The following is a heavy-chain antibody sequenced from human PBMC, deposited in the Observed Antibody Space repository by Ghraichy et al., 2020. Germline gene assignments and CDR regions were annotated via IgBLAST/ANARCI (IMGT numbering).Heavy chain of an antibody. V-gene: IGHV3-13*05. D-gene: IGHD1-14*01. CDR1: GFTFSSYD. J-gene: IGHJ2*01. CDR2: IGTAGDP. CDR3: ARVAADNGTYWYFDL. Sequence: GGSLRLSCAASGFTFSSYDMHWVRQATGKGLEWVSAIGTAGDPYYPGSVKGRFTISRENAKNSLYHQMNSLRAGDTAVYYCARVAADNGTYWYFDLWGRGTLVTVSS.